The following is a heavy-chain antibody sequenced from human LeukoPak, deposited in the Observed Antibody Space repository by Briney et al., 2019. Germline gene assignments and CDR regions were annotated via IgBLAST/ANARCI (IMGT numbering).Heavy chain of an antibody. CDR1: GFTVAGAW. CDR2: IKQDGSEK. J-gene: IGHJ4*02. Sequence: GGSLRLSCAASGFTVAGAWMNWVRQAPGKGLEWVANIKQDGSEKYYVDSVKGRFTISRDNAKNSLYLQMNSLRVEDTALYYCARRAPSHDFDDWGQGTLVTVSS. CDR3: ARRAPSHDFDD. V-gene: IGHV3-7*01.